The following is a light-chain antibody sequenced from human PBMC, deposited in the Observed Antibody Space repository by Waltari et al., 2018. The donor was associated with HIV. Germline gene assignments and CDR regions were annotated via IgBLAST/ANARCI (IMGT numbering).Light chain of an antibody. CDR2: SAS. Sequence: EIVMTQSPATLSVSPGERATLSCRASQSVSTNLAWYQQKPGQAPGLLIYSASTRATGISSRFSGSGSGTVFTLTISSLQSEDFAVYYCQQYNDWPPLTFGGRTKVEMK. CDR3: QQYNDWPPLT. J-gene: IGKJ4*01. CDR1: QSVSTN. V-gene: IGKV3-15*01.